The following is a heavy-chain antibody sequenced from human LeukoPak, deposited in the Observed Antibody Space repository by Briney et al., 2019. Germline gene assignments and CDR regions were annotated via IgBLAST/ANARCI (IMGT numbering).Heavy chain of an antibody. CDR1: GDSINSGNYY. CDR2: IYTSDTT. J-gene: IGHJ3*01. V-gene: IGHV4-61*09. CDR3: AGFRWVVGTRAFDV. Sequence: SETLSLTCTVSGDSINSGNYYWSWIRQPAGRGLEWIGHIYTSDTTNYSPSLNNRVTISLDTSSHQFSLKLTSVTAADTAVYFCAGFRWVVGTRAFDVWGRGTMVTVSS. D-gene: IGHD1-14*01.